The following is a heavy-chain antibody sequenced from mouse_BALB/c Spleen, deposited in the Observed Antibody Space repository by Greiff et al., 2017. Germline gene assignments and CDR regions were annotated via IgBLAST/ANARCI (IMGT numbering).Heavy chain of an antibody. J-gene: IGHJ2*01. CDR1: GFTFSSYY. Sequence: EVKLQESGGGLVKLGGSLKLSCAASGFTFSSYYMSWVRQTPEKRLELVAAINSNGGSTYYPDTVKGRFTISRDNAKNTLYLQMSSLKSEDTALYYCARQLGGEYYFDYWGQGTTLTVSS. CDR2: INSNGGST. CDR3: ARQLGGEYYFDY. D-gene: IGHD4-1*01. V-gene: IGHV5-6-2*01.